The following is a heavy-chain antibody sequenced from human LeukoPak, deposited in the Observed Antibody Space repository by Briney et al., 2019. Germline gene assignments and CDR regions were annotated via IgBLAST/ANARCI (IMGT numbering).Heavy chain of an antibody. CDR3: ARAAGGSIAAALSAFDI. CDR2: IYHSGST. CDR1: GGPISSNNW. V-gene: IGHV4-4*02. D-gene: IGHD6-13*01. J-gene: IGHJ3*02. Sequence: SETPSLTCAVSGGPISSNNWWSWVRQPPGKGLEWIGDIYHSGSTKYNPSLKSRVTISVDKSKNQSSLKLRSVTAADTAVYYCARAAGGSIAAALSAFDIWGQGTMVTVSS.